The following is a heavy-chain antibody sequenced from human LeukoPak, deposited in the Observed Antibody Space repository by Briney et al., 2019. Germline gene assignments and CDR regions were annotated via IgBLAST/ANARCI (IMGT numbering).Heavy chain of an antibody. V-gene: IGHV3-64*01. CDR3: ARGSPYYYDSSGYPVDY. Sequence: PGGSLRLSCAASGFTFSSYAMHWVRQAPGKGLEYVSAISSNGGSTYYANSVKGRFTISRDNSKNTLYLQMGSLRAEDMAVYYCARGSPYYYDSSGYPVDYWGQGTLVTVSS. D-gene: IGHD3-22*01. CDR2: ISSNGGST. J-gene: IGHJ4*02. CDR1: GFTFSSYA.